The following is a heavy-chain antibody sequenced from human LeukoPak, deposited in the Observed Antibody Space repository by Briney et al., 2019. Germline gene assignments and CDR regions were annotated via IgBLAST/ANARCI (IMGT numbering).Heavy chain of an antibody. V-gene: IGHV3-30-3*01. CDR1: GFTFSSYA. J-gene: IGHJ6*02. Sequence: GGSLRLSCAASGFTFSSYAMHWVRQAPGKGLEWVAVISYDGSNKYYADSVKGRFTISRDNSKNTLYLQMNSLRAEDTAVYYCARETTTVTTLYYYYYGMDVWGQGTTVTVSS. D-gene: IGHD4-11*01. CDR3: ARETTTVTTLYYYYYGMDV. CDR2: ISYDGSNK.